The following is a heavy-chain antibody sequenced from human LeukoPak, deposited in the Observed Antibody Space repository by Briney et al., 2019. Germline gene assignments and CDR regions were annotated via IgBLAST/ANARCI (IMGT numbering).Heavy chain of an antibody. D-gene: IGHD2-8*01. CDR1: GFTISRYA. J-gene: IGHJ6*02. CDR3: ARDRHCANGVCHSPPGMDV. Sequence: GGSLRLSCVASGFTISRYAMTWVRQAPGKGLEWVSAIRVSGDSTTNADSVKGRFTISRDNSKNTMYLQINSLRAEDTAVYYCARDRHCANGVCHSPPGMDVWGQGTTVTVSS. V-gene: IGHV3-23*01. CDR2: IRVSGDST.